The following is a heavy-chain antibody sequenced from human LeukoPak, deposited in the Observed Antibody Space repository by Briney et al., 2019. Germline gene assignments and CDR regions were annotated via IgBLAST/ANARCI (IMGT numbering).Heavy chain of an antibody. V-gene: IGHV4-59*01. Sequence: SETLSLTCTVSGGSISSYYWSWIRQPPGKGLEWIGYIYYSGSTNYNPSLRSRVTISVDTSKNQFSLKLSSVTAADTAVYYCARVAVGATFFDYWGQGTLVTVSS. CDR2: IYYSGST. J-gene: IGHJ4*02. CDR3: ARVAVGATFFDY. CDR1: GGSISSYY. D-gene: IGHD1-26*01.